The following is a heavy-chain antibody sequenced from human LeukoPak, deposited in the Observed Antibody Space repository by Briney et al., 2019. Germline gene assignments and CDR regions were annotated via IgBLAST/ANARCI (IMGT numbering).Heavy chain of an antibody. CDR2: ISWNSGSI. CDR3: AKSYGTSYYYYGMDV. V-gene: IGHV3-9*01. J-gene: IGHJ6*02. CDR1: GFTFDDYA. Sequence: PGGSLRLSCAASGFTFDDYAMHWVRQLPGKGLEWVSGISWNSGSIGYADSVKGRFTISRDNAKNSLYLQTNSLRAEDTALYYCAKSYGTSYYYYGMDVWGQGTTVTVSS. D-gene: IGHD5-18*01.